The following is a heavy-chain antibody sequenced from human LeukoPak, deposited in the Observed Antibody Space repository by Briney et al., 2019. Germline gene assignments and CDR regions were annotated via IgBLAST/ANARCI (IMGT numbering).Heavy chain of an antibody. D-gene: IGHD2-15*01. CDR2: ISAYNGNT. V-gene: IGHV1-18*01. CDR1: GYTFTSYG. Sequence: ASVKVSCKASGYTFTSYGISWVRQAPGQGLEWMGWISAYNGNTNYAQKLQGRVTMTTDKSTSTAYMELRSLRSDDTAVYYCASGYCSGGSCYSFDYWGQGTLVTVSS. CDR3: ASGYCSGGSCYSFDY. J-gene: IGHJ4*02.